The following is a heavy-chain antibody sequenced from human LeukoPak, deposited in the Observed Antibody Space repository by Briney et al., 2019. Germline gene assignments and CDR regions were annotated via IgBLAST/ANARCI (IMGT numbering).Heavy chain of an antibody. J-gene: IGHJ5*02. V-gene: IGHV4-59*01. CDR1: GGSISSYY. CDR3: ARDLSSSWANNWFDP. CDR2: IYYSGST. D-gene: IGHD6-13*01. Sequence: SETLSLTCTVSGGSISSYYWSWIRQPPGKRLEWIGYIYYSGSTNYNPSLKSRVTISVDTSKNQFSLKLSSVTAADTAVYYCARDLSSSWANNWFDPWGQGTLVTVSS.